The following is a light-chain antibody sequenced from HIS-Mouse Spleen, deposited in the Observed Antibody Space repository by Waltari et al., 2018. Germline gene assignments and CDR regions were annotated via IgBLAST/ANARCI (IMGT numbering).Light chain of an antibody. J-gene: IGLJ2*01. CDR3: SSYAGTKVV. V-gene: IGLV2-8*01. Sequence: QSALTQPPSASGSPGQSVTISCTGTSSDVGGYNYVSWYQQHPGKAPKLMIYEVSKRPSGVPDRFSGSKSGNTASPTVSGLQAEDEADYYCSSYAGTKVVFGGGTKLTVL. CDR2: EVS. CDR1: SSDVGGYNY.